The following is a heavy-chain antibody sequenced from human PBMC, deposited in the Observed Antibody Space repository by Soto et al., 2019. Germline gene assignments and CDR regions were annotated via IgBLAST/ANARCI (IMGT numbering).Heavy chain of an antibody. V-gene: IGHV3-23*01. CDR1: GFTFSSYA. J-gene: IGHJ3*02. Sequence: EVQLLESGGGLVQPGGSLRLSCAASGFTFSSYAMSWVRQAPGKGLEWVSAISGSGGSTYYADSVKGRFTISRDNSKNTLYLQMNSLRAEDTAVYYCANPHYHYYDSSGKALHAFDIWGQGTMFTVSS. CDR2: ISGSGGST. D-gene: IGHD3-22*01. CDR3: ANPHYHYYDSSGKALHAFDI.